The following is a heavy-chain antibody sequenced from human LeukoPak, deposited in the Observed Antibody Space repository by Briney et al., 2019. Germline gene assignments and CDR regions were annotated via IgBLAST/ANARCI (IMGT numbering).Heavy chain of an antibody. Sequence: GASVKVSCKASGFTFTSSAVQWVRQARGQRLEWIGWIVVGSGNTNYAQKFQERVTITRDMSTSTAYMELSSLRSEDTAVYYCAAAGYCSGTSCYGYYYYGMDVWGQGTTVTVSS. J-gene: IGHJ6*02. CDR1: GFTFTSSA. D-gene: IGHD2-2*01. CDR2: IVVGSGNT. CDR3: AAAGYCSGTSCYGYYYYGMDV. V-gene: IGHV1-58*01.